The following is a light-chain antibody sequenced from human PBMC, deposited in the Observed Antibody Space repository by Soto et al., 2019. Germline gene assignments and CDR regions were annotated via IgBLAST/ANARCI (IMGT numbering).Light chain of an antibody. CDR1: QSVSTS. V-gene: IGKV3-11*01. J-gene: IGKJ1*01. CDR2: DAS. Sequence: EIFLTQSPATLSLSAGERATLSCRASQSVSTSLAWYQQKPGQAPRLLIYDASNRATDIPARFSGSGSGTDFTLTISRLEPEDSAVYYCQQRTDWPPWTFGQGTKVEIK. CDR3: QQRTDWPPWT.